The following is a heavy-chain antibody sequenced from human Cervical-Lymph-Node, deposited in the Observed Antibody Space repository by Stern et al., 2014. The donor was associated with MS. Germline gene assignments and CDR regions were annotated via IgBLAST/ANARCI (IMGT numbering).Heavy chain of an antibody. D-gene: IGHD3-22*01. CDR3: AKDMDHYYYDSSGPFDY. CDR2: ISWDSATV. J-gene: IGHJ4*02. Sequence: EVQLVESGGYLVQPGRSLRLSCTVSGFTFEDYAMHWVRQTPGKGLEWVSGISWDSATVGYTASVKGRFTISRDNTKNSLYLQMSRLRPEDTALYYCAKDMDHYYYDSSGPFDYWGQGTLVTVSS. CDR1: GFTFEDYA. V-gene: IGHV3-9*01.